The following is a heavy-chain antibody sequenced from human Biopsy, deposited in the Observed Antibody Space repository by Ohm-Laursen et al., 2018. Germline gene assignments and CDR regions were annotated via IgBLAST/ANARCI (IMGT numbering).Heavy chain of an antibody. CDR1: GFTFSDYY. Sequence: SLRLSCTATGFTFSDYYMSWIRQAPGKGLEWLSYVSGSGTTIFYADSVKGRFTVSRDNAKNSLYLQMNSLTVEDTAVYHCARDGVGSYHDYWGQGTLVTVSS. D-gene: IGHD3-16*02. J-gene: IGHJ4*02. CDR3: ARDGVGSYHDY. CDR2: VSGSGTTI. V-gene: IGHV3-11*01.